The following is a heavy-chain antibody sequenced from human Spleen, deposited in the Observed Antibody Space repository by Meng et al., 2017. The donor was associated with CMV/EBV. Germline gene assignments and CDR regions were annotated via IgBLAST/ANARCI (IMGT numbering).Heavy chain of an antibody. J-gene: IGHJ4*02. D-gene: IGHD1-26*01. CDR3: AREGMLRDPIVGATSLHYFDY. CDR2: INPSGGST. CDR1: YY. Sequence: YYMHWVRQAPGQGLEWMGIINPSGGSTTYAQKFQGRVTMTRDTPTRTVYMELSSLRSEDTALYYCAREGMLRDPIVGATSLHYFDYWGQGTLVTVSS. V-gene: IGHV1-46*01.